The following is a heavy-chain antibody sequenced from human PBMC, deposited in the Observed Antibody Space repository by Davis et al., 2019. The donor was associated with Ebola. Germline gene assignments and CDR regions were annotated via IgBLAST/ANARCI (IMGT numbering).Heavy chain of an antibody. CDR3: AKRSVFDYYFDY. CDR1: GFTFDDYA. J-gene: IGHJ4*02. CDR2: ISWNSGSI. Sequence: SLKISCVASGFTFDDYAMHWVRQAPGKGLEWVSGISWNSGSIGYADSVKGRFTISRDNAKNSLYLQMNSLRAEDTALYYCAKRSVFDYYFDYWGQGTLVTVSS. V-gene: IGHV3-9*01. D-gene: IGHD5/OR15-5a*01.